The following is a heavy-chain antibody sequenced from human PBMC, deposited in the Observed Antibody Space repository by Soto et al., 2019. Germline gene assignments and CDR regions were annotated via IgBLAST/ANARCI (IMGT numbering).Heavy chain of an antibody. Sequence: QVQLVQSGAEVKKPGASVKVSCKASGYTFTSYGISWVRQAPGQGLEWMGWISAYNGNPNYAQKLQGRVTMTTDTCTSTAYMELRSLRSDDTAVYYCARDREWELLEPYYYYYGMDVWGQGTTVTVSS. CDR3: ARDREWELLEPYYYYYGMDV. D-gene: IGHD1-26*01. V-gene: IGHV1-18*01. CDR1: GYTFTSYG. CDR2: ISAYNGNP. J-gene: IGHJ6*02.